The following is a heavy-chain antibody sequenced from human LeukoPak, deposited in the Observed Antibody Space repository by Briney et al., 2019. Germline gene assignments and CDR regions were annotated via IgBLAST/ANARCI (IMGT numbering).Heavy chain of an antibody. CDR1: GFTFSSYA. CDR3: AKDLLGYSGYGYFLDY. V-gene: IGHV3-23*01. Sequence: GGSLRLSCAASGFTFSSYAMSWVRQAPGKGLEWVSAISGSGGSTFCADSVKGRFTISRDNSKNTVYLQMNSLRAEDTAVYYCAKDLLGYSGYGYFLDYWGQGTLVTVSS. J-gene: IGHJ4*02. CDR2: ISGSGGST. D-gene: IGHD5-12*01.